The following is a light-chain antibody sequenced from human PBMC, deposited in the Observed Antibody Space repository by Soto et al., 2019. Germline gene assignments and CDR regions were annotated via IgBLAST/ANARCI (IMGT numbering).Light chain of an antibody. V-gene: IGKV1-9*01. J-gene: IGKJ5*01. CDR3: QQLNSYPIT. Sequence: IQFTQSPSSLSASVGDSVTITCRSSQGISSFLAWYQQKPGKAPKLLIYAASTLQSGVPSRFSGSGSGTDFTLTISSLQPEDFATYFCQQLNSYPITFGQGTRLDIK. CDR2: AAS. CDR1: QGISSF.